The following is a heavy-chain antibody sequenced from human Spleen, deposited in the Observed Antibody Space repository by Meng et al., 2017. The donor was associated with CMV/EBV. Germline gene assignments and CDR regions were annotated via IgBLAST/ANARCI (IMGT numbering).Heavy chain of an antibody. Sequence: QLVQSGAEVKKPGASVKVSCKASAYTFAGYYMHWVRQAPGQGLEWMGRINPNSGGANYAQKFQGRVTMTRDTSISTAYMELSRLRSDDTAVYYCAREGLVGDLRYFDLWGRGTLVTVSS. CDR3: AREGLVGDLRYFDL. D-gene: IGHD3-16*01. V-gene: IGHV1-2*06. CDR2: INPNSGGA. J-gene: IGHJ2*01. CDR1: AYTFAGYY.